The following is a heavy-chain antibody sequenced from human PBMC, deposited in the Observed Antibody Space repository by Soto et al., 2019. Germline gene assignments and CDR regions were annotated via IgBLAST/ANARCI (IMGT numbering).Heavy chain of an antibody. V-gene: IGHV3-30*18. D-gene: IGHD6-19*01. CDR3: AKSQQWLVNFDY. Sequence: GGSLRLSCAASGFTFSSYGMHWVRQAPGKGLEWVAVISYDGSNKYYADSVKGRFTISRDNSKNTLYLQMNSLRAEDTAVYYCAKSQQWLVNFDYWGQGTLVTVSS. CDR1: GFTFSSYG. J-gene: IGHJ4*02. CDR2: ISYDGSNK.